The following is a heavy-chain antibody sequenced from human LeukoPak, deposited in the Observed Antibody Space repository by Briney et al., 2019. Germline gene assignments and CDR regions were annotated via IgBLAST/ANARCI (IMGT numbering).Heavy chain of an antibody. J-gene: IGHJ3*01. D-gene: IGHD5-18*01. CDR1: GGSISSYY. CDR3: ARGLGASYGAWYAFDF. Sequence: PSETLSLTCTVSGGSISSYYWIWIRQPPGKGLDWIGYIYYSGSTNYNPSFEIRAIISVDTPKHHFTLKLSSVTAADTAVYYCARGLGASYGAWYAFDFWGQGTMVTVSS. V-gene: IGHV4-59*08. CDR2: IYYSGST.